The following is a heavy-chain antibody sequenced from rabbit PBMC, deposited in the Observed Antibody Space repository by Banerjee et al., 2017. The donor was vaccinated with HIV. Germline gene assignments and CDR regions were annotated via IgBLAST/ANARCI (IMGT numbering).Heavy chain of an antibody. V-gene: IGHV1S45*01. Sequence: QEQVVESGGGLVQPGGSLALTCKASGFPFSEKAVMCWVRQAPGKGLTWIACINAVTGKAVYASWAKGRFTFSKTSSTTVTLQMTSLTAADTATYFCARDTGTSFSTYGMDLWGPGTLVTVS. CDR1: GFPFSEKAV. CDR2: INAVTGKA. D-gene: IGHD8-1*01. CDR3: ARDTGTSFSTYGMDL. J-gene: IGHJ6*01.